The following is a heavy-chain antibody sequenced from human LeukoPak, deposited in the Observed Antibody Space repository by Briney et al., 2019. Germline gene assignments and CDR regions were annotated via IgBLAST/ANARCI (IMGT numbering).Heavy chain of an antibody. CDR3: ARHMRRLYCGGDCYPEAFDI. D-gene: IGHD2-21*02. CDR2: IYTSGST. Sequence: SQTLSLICTVSGGSISSGSYYWSWIRQPAGKGLEWIGRIYTSGSTNYNPSLKSRVTISVDTSKNQFSLKLSSVTAADTAVYYCARHMRRLYCGGDCYPEAFDIWGQGTMVTVSS. J-gene: IGHJ3*02. CDR1: GGSISSGSYY. V-gene: IGHV4-61*02.